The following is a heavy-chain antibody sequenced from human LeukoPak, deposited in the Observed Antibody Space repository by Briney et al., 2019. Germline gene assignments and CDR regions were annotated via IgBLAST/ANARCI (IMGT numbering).Heavy chain of an antibody. CDR2: IFHTGHT. J-gene: IGHJ4*02. CDR1: GGSISSGDFP. CDR3: ARGFYGAGSHFDY. Sequence: PSQTLSLTCAVSGGSISSGDFPWSWIRQPPGKGVEWIGYIFHTGHTSYNPSLKSRVTISVDMSKNHLSLRLTSVTAADTAVYYCARGFYGAGSHFDYWGQGTLVTVSS. D-gene: IGHD3-10*01. V-gene: IGHV4-30-2*01.